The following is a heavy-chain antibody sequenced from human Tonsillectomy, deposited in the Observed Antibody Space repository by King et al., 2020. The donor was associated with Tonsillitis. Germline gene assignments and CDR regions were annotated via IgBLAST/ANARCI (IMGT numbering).Heavy chain of an antibody. CDR3: ARDFGASGGTEGRTPPLFGF. CDR1: GFSFSSYA. V-gene: IGHV3-30*04. J-gene: IGHJ4*02. D-gene: IGHD3-16*01. CDR2: VAYDGSKK. Sequence: VQLVESGGGVVQPGRSLRLSCAASGFSFSSYAMHWVRQVPGKGLEWVAVVAYDGSKKYYPDSVRGRFTISRDDSKNTLYLQMDSLRAVDTAVYYCARDFGASGGTEGRTPPLFGFWGQGTLVTVSS.